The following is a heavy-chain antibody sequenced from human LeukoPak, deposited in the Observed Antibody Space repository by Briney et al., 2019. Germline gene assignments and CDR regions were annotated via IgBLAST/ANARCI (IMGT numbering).Heavy chain of an antibody. CDR2: IYYSGST. CDR1: GGSFSGYY. V-gene: IGHV4-34*09. CDR3: AREQKSYGTATTKTHDAFDI. Sequence: SETLSLTCAAYGGSFSGYYWSWIRQPPGKGLEWIGYIYYSGSTYYNPSLKSRVTISVDTSKNQFSLKLSSVTAADTAVYYCAREQKSYGTATTKTHDAFDIWGQGTMVTVSS. J-gene: IGHJ3*02. D-gene: IGHD2-21*02.